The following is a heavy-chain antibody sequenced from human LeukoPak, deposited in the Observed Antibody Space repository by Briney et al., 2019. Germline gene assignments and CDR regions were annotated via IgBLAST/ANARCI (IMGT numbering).Heavy chain of an antibody. CDR1: GFTFSSYT. D-gene: IGHD3-22*01. CDR2: ISGSGGST. V-gene: IGHV3-23*01. CDR3: AKDRSVAYYYDSSGYYLGNY. J-gene: IGHJ4*02. Sequence: PGGSLRLSCAASGFTFSSYTINWVRQPPGKGLEWVSAISGSGGSTYYADSVKGRFTISRDNSKNTLYLQMNSLRAEDTAVYYCAKDRSVAYYYDSSGYYLGNYWGQGTLVTVSS.